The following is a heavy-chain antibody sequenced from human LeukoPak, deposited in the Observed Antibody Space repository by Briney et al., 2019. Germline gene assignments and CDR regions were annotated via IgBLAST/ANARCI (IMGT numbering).Heavy chain of an antibody. CDR3: ARAGSGYDSRRFDP. CDR1: GYTFTSYD. Sequence: ASVKVSCKASGYTFTSYDINWVRQATGQGLEWMGWMNPNSGNTGYAQKFQGRVTMTRNTSISTAYMELSSLRSEDTAVYYCARAGSGYDSRRFDPWGQGTLVTVSS. V-gene: IGHV1-8*01. CDR2: MNPNSGNT. J-gene: IGHJ5*02. D-gene: IGHD5-12*01.